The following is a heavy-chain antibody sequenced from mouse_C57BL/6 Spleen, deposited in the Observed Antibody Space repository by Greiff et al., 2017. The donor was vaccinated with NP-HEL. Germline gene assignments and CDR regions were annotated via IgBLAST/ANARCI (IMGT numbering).Heavy chain of an antibody. D-gene: IGHD1-1*01. V-gene: IGHV1-52*01. CDR1: GYTFTSYW. J-gene: IGHJ1*03. CDR2: IYPSDSET. Sequence: QVQLQQPGAELVRPGSSVKLSCKASGYTFTSYWMHWVKQRPIQGLEWIGNIYPSDSETHYNQKFKDKATLTVDKSSSTAYMQLSSLTSEDSAVYYCERNYYGSSYGYFDVWGTGTTVTVSS. CDR3: ERNYYGSSYGYFDV.